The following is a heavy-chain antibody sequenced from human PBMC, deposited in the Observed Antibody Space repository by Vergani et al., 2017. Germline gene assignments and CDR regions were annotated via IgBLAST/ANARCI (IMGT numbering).Heavy chain of an antibody. CDR1: GFTFSSYA. D-gene: IGHD3-3*01. V-gene: IGHV3-23*01. J-gene: IGHJ5*02. Sequence: EVQLLESGGGLVQPGGSLRLSCAASGFTFSSYAMSWVRQAPGKGLEWVSAISGSGGSTYYADSVKGRFTISRDNSKNTLYLQMNSLRAEDTAVYYCATGGHYDFWSERGRGEFDPWGQGTLVTVSS. CDR2: ISGSGGST. CDR3: ATGGHYDFWSERGRGEFDP.